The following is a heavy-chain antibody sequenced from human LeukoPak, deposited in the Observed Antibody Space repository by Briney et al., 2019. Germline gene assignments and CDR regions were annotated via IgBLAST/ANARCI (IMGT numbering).Heavy chain of an antibody. V-gene: IGHV4-59*08. D-gene: IGHD5-18*01. CDR3: ARDPVEELWSYYFDY. CDR2: IYYSGST. Sequence: PSETLSLTCTVSGGSISSYYWSWIRQPPGKGLEWIGYIYYSGSTNYNPSLKSRVTISVDTSKNQFSLKLSSVTAADTAVYYCARDPVEELWSYYFDYWGQGTLVTVSS. J-gene: IGHJ4*02. CDR1: GGSISSYY.